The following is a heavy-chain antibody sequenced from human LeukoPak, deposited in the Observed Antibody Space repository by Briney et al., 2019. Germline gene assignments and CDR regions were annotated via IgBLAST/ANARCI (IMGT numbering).Heavy chain of an antibody. V-gene: IGHV3-48*04. J-gene: IGHJ4*02. CDR2: ISRDSSTI. CDR1: GFTFSSYS. CDR3: AREAYDFWSGYYIDY. D-gene: IGHD3-3*01. Sequence: GGSLRLSCAASGFTFSSYSMNWVRQAPGKGLEWVSYISRDSSTIYEADSVKGRFTISRDNAKNSLYLQMNSQRAEDTAVYYCAREAYDFWSGYYIDYWGQGTLVTVSS.